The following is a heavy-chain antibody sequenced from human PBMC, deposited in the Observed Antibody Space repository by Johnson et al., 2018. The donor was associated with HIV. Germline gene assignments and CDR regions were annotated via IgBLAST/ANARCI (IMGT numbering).Heavy chain of an antibody. J-gene: IGHJ3*02. Sequence: MLLVESGGGVVQPGRSLRLSCAASGFTFSSYAMHWVRQAPGKGLEWVSGISSNGGSTSYANSVKGRFTISRDNSKNTLYLQMGSLRAEDMAVYYCARGGITFGGVIAPGAFDIWGQGTMVTVSS. D-gene: IGHD3-16*02. CDR3: ARGGITFGGVIAPGAFDI. CDR2: ISSNGGST. CDR1: GFTFSSYA. V-gene: IGHV3-64*01.